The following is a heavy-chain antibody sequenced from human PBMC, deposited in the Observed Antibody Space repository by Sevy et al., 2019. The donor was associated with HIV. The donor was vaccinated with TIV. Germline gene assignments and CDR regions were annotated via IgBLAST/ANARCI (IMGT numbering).Heavy chain of an antibody. D-gene: IGHD3-22*01. V-gene: IGHV3-23*01. Sequence: GGSLRLSCEASGFTFNTYAMNWVRQAPGKGLEWVSGISNGGERTDYTDSVKGRVTISRDNFKNTLFLQLNSPRADDTAVYYCAKSLYDSTGYYPVLDYWGQGTPVTVSS. CDR1: GFTFNTYA. CDR2: ISNGGERT. CDR3: AKSLYDSTGYYPVLDY. J-gene: IGHJ4*02.